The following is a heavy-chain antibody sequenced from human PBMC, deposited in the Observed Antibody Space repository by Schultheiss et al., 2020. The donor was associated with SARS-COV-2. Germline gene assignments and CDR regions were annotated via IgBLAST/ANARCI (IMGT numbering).Heavy chain of an antibody. CDR3: AREGPVGYCSGGSCPAPYGMDV. CDR2: IYYSGST. V-gene: IGHV4-38-2*02. J-gene: IGHJ6*02. D-gene: IGHD2-15*01. Sequence: SETLSLTCAVSGYSISSGYYWGWIRQPPGKGLEWIGYIYYSGSTNYNPSLKSRVTISVDTSKNQFSLKLSSVTAADTAVYYCAREGPVGYCSGGSCPAPYGMDVWGQGTTVTVSS. CDR1: GYSISSGYY.